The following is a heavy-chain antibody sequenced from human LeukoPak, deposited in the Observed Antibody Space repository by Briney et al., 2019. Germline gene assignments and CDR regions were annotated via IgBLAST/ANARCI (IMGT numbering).Heavy chain of an antibody. CDR2: ISGSGGST. J-gene: IGHJ4*02. D-gene: IGHD3-3*01. V-gene: IGHV3-23*01. CDR1: GFTFSSYS. CDR3: AKGPYYDFWSGYSYYLDY. Sequence: GGSLRLSCAASGFTFSSYSMNWVRQAPGKGLEWVSAISGSGGSTYYADSVKGRFTISRDNSKNTLYLQMNSLRAEDTAVYYCAKGPYYDFWSGYSYYLDYWGQGTLVTVSS.